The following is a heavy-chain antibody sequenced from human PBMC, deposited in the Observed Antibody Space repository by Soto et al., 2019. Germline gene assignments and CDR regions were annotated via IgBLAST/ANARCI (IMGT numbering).Heavy chain of an antibody. CDR3: ARLVVDCSSTSCYLRSPPESWFDP. J-gene: IGHJ5*02. Sequence: SETLSLPCTVSCGSISSYYWSWIRQPPGKGLEWIGFIYYSGSTNYNPSLKSRVTISVDTSKNQFSLKLSSVTAADTAVYYCARLVVDCSSTSCYLRSPPESWFDPWGQGTQVTVSS. D-gene: IGHD2-2*01. CDR1: CGSISSYY. V-gene: IGHV4-59*01. CDR2: IYYSGST.